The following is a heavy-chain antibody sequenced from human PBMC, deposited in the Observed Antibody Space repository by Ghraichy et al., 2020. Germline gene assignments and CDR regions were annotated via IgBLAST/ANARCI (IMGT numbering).Heavy chain of an antibody. CDR3: ARVDIVATII. CDR1: GGSFSGYY. J-gene: IGHJ4*02. V-gene: IGHV4-34*01. Sequence: SETLSLTCAVYGGSFSGYYWSWIRQPPGKGLEWIGEINHSGSTNYNPSLKSRVTISVDTSKNQFSLKLSSVTAADTAVYYCARVDIVATIIWGQGTLVTVSS. D-gene: IGHD5-12*01. CDR2: INHSGST.